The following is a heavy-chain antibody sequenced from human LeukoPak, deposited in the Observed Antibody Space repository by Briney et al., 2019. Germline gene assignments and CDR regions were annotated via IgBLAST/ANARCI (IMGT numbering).Heavy chain of an antibody. D-gene: IGHD1-26*01. J-gene: IGHJ4*02. Sequence: GGSLRHSCAASGFTLSSYSMHWVRQAPGKGGEWVASISSSSSYIYYADSVKGRFTISRDNAKNSLYLQMNSLRAEDRAVYYCARDTTTNDSWGQGTLVTVSS. CDR1: GFTLSSYS. CDR2: ISSSSSYI. CDR3: ARDTTTNDS. V-gene: IGHV3-21*01.